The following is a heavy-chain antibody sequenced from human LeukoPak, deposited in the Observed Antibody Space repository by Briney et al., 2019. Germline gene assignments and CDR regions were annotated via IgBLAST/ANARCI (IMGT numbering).Heavy chain of an antibody. J-gene: IGHJ5*02. Sequence: PGGSLRLSCAASGFTVSGTHMSWVRRAPGKGLEWVSAIYTGGTTYYSDSVEGRFTISRDNSKNTLYLLMNSLRAEDTDVYYCARDQSTSGGGVLSWGQGPLVTVSS. CDR2: IYTGGTT. CDR3: ARDQSTSGGGVLS. V-gene: IGHV3-53*01. CDR1: GFTVSGTH. D-gene: IGHD2-8*02.